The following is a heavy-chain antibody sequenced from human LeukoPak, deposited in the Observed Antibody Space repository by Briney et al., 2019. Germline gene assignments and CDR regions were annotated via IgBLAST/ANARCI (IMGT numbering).Heavy chain of an antibody. V-gene: IGHV3-11*01. Sequence: GGTLRLSCAASGFTFSDYYMSWIRQAPGKGLGRVSYISSSGSTIYYADSVKGRFTISRDNAKNSLYLQMNSLRAEDTAVYYCAREDCSGGSCYSGHGMDVWGQGTTVTVSS. CDR3: AREDCSGGSCYSGHGMDV. J-gene: IGHJ6*02. CDR1: GFTFSDYY. D-gene: IGHD2-15*01. CDR2: ISSSGSTI.